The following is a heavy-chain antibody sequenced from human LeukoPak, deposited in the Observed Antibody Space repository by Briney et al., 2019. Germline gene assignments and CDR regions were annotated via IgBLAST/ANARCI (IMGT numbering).Heavy chain of an antibody. J-gene: IGHJ4*02. V-gene: IGHV3-53*01. Sequence: TGGSLRLSCAASGFTVSSNYMSWVRQAPGKGLEWVSVIYSGGSTYYADSVKGRFTISRDNSKNTLHLQMNSLRAEDTAVYYCAKDGGRYYYDSSGYYLDYWGQGTLVTVSS. CDR1: GFTVSSNY. CDR2: IYSGGST. CDR3: AKDGGRYYYDSSGYYLDY. D-gene: IGHD3-22*01.